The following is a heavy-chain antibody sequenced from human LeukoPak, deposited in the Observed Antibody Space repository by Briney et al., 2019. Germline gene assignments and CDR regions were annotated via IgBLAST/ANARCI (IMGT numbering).Heavy chain of an antibody. Sequence: GASVKVSCKASGYTFTGYYMHWVRQAPGQGLEWMGWINPNSGGTNYAQKFQGRVTMTRDTSISTAYMELSRLRSDDTAVYYCARVMGATTGRIWFDPWGQGTLVTVSS. V-gene: IGHV1-2*02. CDR2: INPNSGGT. CDR3: ARVMGATTGRIWFDP. D-gene: IGHD1-26*01. J-gene: IGHJ5*02. CDR1: GYTFTGYY.